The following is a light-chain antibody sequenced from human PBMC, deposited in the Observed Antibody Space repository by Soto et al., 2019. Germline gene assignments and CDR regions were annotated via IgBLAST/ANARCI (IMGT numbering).Light chain of an antibody. CDR2: GAS. J-gene: IGKJ2*01. CDR3: QQYNNWPQT. V-gene: IGKV3-15*01. CDR1: QSVSSK. Sequence: EIVMTQSPVTLSVSPGERATLSCRASQSVSSKLAWYQQKPGQAPRLLIYGASTRATGIPARFSGSGSGTEFTLSISSLQSEDFAFYYCQQYNNWPQTFGQGTKLEIK.